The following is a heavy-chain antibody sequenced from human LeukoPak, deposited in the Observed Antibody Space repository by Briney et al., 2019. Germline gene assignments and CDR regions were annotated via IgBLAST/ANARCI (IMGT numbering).Heavy chain of an antibody. Sequence: PSETLSLTCTVSGGSISSSSYYWGWIRQPPGKGLEWIGSIYYSGSTYYNPSLKSRVTISVDTSKNQFSLKLSSVTAADTAVYYCAKGAGPPWFDPWGQGTLVTVSS. V-gene: IGHV4-39*07. CDR1: GGSISSSSYY. CDR3: AKGAGPPWFDP. J-gene: IGHJ5*02. CDR2: IYYSGST. D-gene: IGHD6-19*01.